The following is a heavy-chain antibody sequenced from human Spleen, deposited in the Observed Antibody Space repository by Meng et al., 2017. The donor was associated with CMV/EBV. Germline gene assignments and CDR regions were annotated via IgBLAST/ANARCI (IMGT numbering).Heavy chain of an antibody. Sequence: FTFIICSMNWVRQAPERGLEWVSSISSGSAYISYADSVKGRFTISRDNAKNSLDLQMSSLRAEDTAVYYCAKCSSTGCYYSNWFDPWGPGTLVTVSS. CDR3: AKCSSTGCYYSNWFDP. CDR1: FTFIICS. V-gene: IGHV3-21*04. CDR2: ISSGSAYI. J-gene: IGHJ5*02. D-gene: IGHD2-2*01.